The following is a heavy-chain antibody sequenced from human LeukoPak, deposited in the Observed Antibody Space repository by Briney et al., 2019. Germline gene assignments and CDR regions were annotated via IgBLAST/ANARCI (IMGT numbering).Heavy chain of an antibody. D-gene: IGHD2-15*01. CDR3: ARDPPIGYCSGGSCYGLADY. Sequence: ASVKVSCKASGYTFTGYYMHWVRQAPGQGLEWMGWINPNSGGTNYAQKFQGRVTMTRDTSISTAYMELSRLRSDDTAVYYCARDPPIGYCSGGSCYGLADYWGQGTLVTVSS. CDR1: GYTFTGYY. J-gene: IGHJ4*02. V-gene: IGHV1-2*02. CDR2: INPNSGGT.